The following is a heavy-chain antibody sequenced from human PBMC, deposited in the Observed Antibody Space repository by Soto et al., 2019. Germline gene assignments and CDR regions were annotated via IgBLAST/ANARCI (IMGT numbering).Heavy chain of an antibody. V-gene: IGHV4-30-4*01. Sequence: PSETLSLTCTVSDGYIRSCDFYWSWIRQPPGKGLELIGNIYYSGSTYYNPSLRSRAIMSVDTSQNQFSLKLSSLTAADTAVYFCARADDFSDRFDYWGQGALVTVSS. CDR1: DGYIRSCDFY. J-gene: IGHJ4*02. CDR2: IYYSGST. CDR3: ARADDFSDRFDY. D-gene: IGHD4-17*01.